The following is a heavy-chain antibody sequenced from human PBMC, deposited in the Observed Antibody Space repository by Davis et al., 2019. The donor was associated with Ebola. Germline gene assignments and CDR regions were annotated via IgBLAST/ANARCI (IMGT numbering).Heavy chain of an antibody. CDR1: GFKFEEYA. CDR2: VTWKNVII. J-gene: IGHJ5*02. D-gene: IGHD3-9*01. V-gene: IGHV3-9*01. CDR3: ARVNAATGYSRFDL. Sequence: SLKISCVASGFKFEEYALHWVRQAPGKGLEWVSGVTWKNVIIGYAESVKGRFTISRDNAKKSLFLQMNSLRTEDTALYYCARVNAATGYSRFDLWGQGTLVTVSS.